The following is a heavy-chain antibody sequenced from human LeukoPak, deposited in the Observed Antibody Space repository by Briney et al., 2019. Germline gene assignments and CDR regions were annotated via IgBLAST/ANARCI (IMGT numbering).Heavy chain of an antibody. Sequence: KSGGSLRLSCAASGFTFSDYYMSWIRQAPGKGLEWVSYISSSGSTIYYADSVKGRFTISRDNAKNSLYLQMNSLRAEDTALYYCAKAPYSSGWYGLNYFDYWGQGTLVTVSS. CDR1: GFTFSDYY. CDR3: AKAPYSSGWYGLNYFDY. V-gene: IGHV3-11*01. J-gene: IGHJ4*02. D-gene: IGHD6-19*01. CDR2: ISSSGSTI.